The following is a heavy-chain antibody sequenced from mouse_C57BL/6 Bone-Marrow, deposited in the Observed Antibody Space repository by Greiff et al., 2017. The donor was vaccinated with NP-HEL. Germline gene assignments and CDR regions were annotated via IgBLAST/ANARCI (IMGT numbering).Heavy chain of an antibody. J-gene: IGHJ2*01. D-gene: IGHD2-4*01. V-gene: IGHV1-64*01. Sequence: QVQLQQPGAELVKPGASVKLSCKASGYTFTSYWMHWVKQRPGQGLEWIGMIHPNSGSTNYNEKFKSKATLTVDKSSSTAYMHLSSLTSEDSAVYYCASRIYYDYDAGDFDYWGQGTTLTVSS. CDR1: GYTFTSYW. CDR2: IHPNSGST. CDR3: ASRIYYDYDAGDFDY.